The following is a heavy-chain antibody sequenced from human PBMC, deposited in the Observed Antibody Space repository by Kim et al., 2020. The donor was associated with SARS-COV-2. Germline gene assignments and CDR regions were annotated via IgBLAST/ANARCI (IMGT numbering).Heavy chain of an antibody. D-gene: IGHD3-9*01. CDR3: VIIPQTTYYDILTGYYPFDY. V-gene: IGHV3-64D*09. CDR2: ISSNGGST. CDR1: GFTFSSYA. J-gene: IGHJ4*02. Sequence: GGSLRLSCSASGFTFSSYAMHWVRQAPGKGLEYVSAISSNGGSTYYADSVKGRFTISRDNSKNTLYLQMSSLRAEDTAVYYCVIIPQTTYYDILTGYYPFDYWGQGTLVTVSS.